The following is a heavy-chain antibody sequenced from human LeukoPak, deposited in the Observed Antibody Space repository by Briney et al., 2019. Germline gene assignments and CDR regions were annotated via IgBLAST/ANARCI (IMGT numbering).Heavy chain of an antibody. V-gene: IGHV3-23*01. Sequence: GGSLRLSCTTSGFTFATYSMSWVRQAPGQGLEWVASIFGSASKIYHADFVKGRFTVSRDNSKNTLYLQMNGLRVEDTALYYCVKDRVPDSGWSFDVWGRGTMVTVSA. CDR1: GFTFATYS. CDR3: VKDRVPDSGWSFDV. D-gene: IGHD6-19*01. CDR2: IFGSASKI. J-gene: IGHJ3*01.